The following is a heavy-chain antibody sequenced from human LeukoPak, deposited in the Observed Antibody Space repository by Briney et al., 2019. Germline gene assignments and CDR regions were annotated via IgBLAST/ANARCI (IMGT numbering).Heavy chain of an antibody. CDR1: GFTFSSYA. CDR2: INSDGSST. V-gene: IGHV3-74*01. D-gene: IGHD3-22*01. J-gene: IGHJ4*02. Sequence: GGSLRLSCAASGFTFSSYAMSWVRQAPGKGLVWVSRINSDGSSTSYADSVKGRFTISRDNAKNTLYLQMNSLRAEDTAVYYCARVLDWSYYDSSGPTANYFDYWGQGTLVTVSS. CDR3: ARVLDWSYYDSSGPTANYFDY.